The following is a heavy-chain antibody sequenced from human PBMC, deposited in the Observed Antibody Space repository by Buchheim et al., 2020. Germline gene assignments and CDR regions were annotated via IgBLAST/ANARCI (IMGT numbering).Heavy chain of an antibody. D-gene: IGHD2-8*01. CDR2: IFYTGGT. Sequence: QVQLLESGPGREKPSETLSLTCTVSGGSIKRYYWSWIRQPPGKRPEWIGYIFYTGGTNYNPSLKSRVIISVDPSKNQFSLRLNSVTAADTAVYYCATFTYGLGHDFWGQGTL. V-gene: IGHV4-59*01. CDR3: ATFTYGLGHDF. CDR1: GGSIKRYY. J-gene: IGHJ4*02.